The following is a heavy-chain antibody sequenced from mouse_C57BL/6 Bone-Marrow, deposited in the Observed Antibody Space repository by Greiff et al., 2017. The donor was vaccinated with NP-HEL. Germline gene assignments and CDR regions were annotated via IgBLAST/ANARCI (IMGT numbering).Heavy chain of an antibody. V-gene: IGHV5-9*01. CDR1: GFTFSSYT. CDR2: ISGGGGNT. D-gene: IGHD2-4*01. CDR3: ARHPYDYAFDY. J-gene: IGHJ2*01. Sequence: EVKLMESGGGLVKPGGSLKLSCAASGFTFSSYTMSWVRQTPEKRLEWVATISGGGGNTYYPDSVKGRFTISRDNAKNTLYLQMSCLRSEDTALYYCARHPYDYAFDYWGQGTTLTVSS.